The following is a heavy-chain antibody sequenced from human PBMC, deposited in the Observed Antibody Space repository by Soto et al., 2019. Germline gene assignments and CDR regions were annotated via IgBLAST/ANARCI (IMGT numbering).Heavy chain of an antibody. CDR3: AREPAGDYGTDY. V-gene: IGHV4-34*01. CDR2: INHSGST. D-gene: IGHD4-17*01. J-gene: IGHJ4*02. CDR1: GGSFSGYY. Sequence: QVQLQQWGAGLLKPSETLSLTCAVYGGSFSGYYWSWIRQPPGKGLEWIGEINHSGSTNYNPYLKSRVTISVATSKNQCSLKLSSVTAADTAVYYCAREPAGDYGTDYWGQGTLVTVSS.